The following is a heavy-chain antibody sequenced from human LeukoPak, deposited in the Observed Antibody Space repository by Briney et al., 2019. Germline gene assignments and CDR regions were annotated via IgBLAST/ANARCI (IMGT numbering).Heavy chain of an antibody. V-gene: IGHV1-18*01. J-gene: IGHJ5*02. CDR3: ARGSQSLGVLVPAST. D-gene: IGHD2-2*01. Sequence: GASVKVSCKASGYTFTSYDINWVRQATGQGLEWMGWMNPNSGNTNYAQKLQGRVTMTTDTSTSTAYMELRSLRSDDTAVYYCARGSQSLGVLVPASTWGQGTLVTVSS. CDR2: MNPNSGNT. CDR1: GYTFTSYD.